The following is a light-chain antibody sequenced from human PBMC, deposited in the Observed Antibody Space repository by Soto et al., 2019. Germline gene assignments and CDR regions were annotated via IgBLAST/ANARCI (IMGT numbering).Light chain of an antibody. CDR2: GAS. CDR1: QSVSSN. J-gene: IGKJ1*01. CDR3: QQYNLWPPWT. V-gene: IGKV3-15*01. Sequence: EIVMTQSPATLAVSPGERATRSCRASQSVSSNLAWYQQKPGQAPRLLIYGASTRATGIPARFSGSGSGTEFTLTISSLQSEDFAVYYCQQYNLWPPWTFGQGTKVEIK.